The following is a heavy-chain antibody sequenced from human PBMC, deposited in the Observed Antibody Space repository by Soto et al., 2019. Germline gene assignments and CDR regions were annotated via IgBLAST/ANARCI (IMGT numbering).Heavy chain of an antibody. CDR1: GGSIDNYY. CDR3: AREDRISAPGGIWFHP. J-gene: IGHJ5*02. CDR2: VYHNGRT. V-gene: IGHV4-59*01. Sequence: QVLLQESGPRLVKTSETLSLTCSVSGGSIDNYYWSWIRQAPGNGLEWIGYVYHNGRTSYNPSLKRRVSISVDRSKNQFSLNLSSVTAADTAVYYCAREDRISAPGGIWFHPWGKGSMVTVSS. D-gene: IGHD6-13*01.